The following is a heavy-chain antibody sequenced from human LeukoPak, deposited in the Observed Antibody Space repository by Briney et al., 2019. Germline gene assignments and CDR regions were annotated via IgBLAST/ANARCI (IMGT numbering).Heavy chain of an antibody. CDR2: IYYSGST. V-gene: IGHV4-59*01. J-gene: IGHJ3*02. CDR3: ARVIKERGYSYGPMGDAFDI. Sequence: SETLSLTCTVSGGSISSYYWSWIRQPPGKGLEWIGYIYYSGSTNYNPSLKSRVTISVDTSKNQFSLKLSSVTAADTAVYYCARVIKERGYSYGPMGDAFDIWGQGTMVTVSS. D-gene: IGHD5-18*01. CDR1: GGSISSYY.